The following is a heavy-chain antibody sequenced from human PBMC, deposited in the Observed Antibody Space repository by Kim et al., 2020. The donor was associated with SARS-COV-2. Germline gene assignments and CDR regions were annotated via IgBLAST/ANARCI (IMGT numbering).Heavy chain of an antibody. Sequence: NPSPKGRVTISGATSKNQFSLKLSSVTAAETALYYCARHGSSYEYFFDYWGQGSLVTVSS. D-gene: IGHD6-13*01. J-gene: IGHJ4*02. V-gene: IGHV4-61*07. CDR3: ARHGSSYEYFFDY.